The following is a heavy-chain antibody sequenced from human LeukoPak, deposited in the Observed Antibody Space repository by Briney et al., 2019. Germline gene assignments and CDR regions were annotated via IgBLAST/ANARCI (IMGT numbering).Heavy chain of an antibody. D-gene: IGHD2-2*01. CDR2: ISGSGGST. J-gene: IGHJ4*02. V-gene: IGHV3-23*01. CDR3: AKDLEVVPAGVDY. Sequence: GGSLRLSCAASGFTFSSYAMRWVRQAPGRGLEWVSAISGSGGSTYYAASVKGRFTISRDNSKNTLYLQMNSLRAEDTAVYYCAKDLEVVPAGVDYWGQGTLVTVSS. CDR1: GFTFSSYA.